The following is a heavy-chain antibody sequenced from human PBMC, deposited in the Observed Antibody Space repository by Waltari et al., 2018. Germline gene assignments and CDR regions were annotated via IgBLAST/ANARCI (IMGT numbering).Heavy chain of an antibody. CDR3: AKTLVRQVIVGDAFDV. CDR1: GFTFHMPA. J-gene: IGHJ3*01. D-gene: IGHD3-10*01. CDR2: ISYDGSNK. V-gene: IGHV3-30*18. Sequence: QVQLVESGGGVVQPGRSLRLSCAASGFTFHMPAIPRVRQAPGKGLEWVAAISYDGSNKYYVDSVKGRFTISRDNSKNTLSLQMNSLRGEDTAVYYCAKTLVRQVIVGDAFDVWGQGTMVSVSS.